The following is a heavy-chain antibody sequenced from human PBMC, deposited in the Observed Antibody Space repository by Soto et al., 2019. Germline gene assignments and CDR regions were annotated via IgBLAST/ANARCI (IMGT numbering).Heavy chain of an antibody. CDR2: IIPIFGTA. J-gene: IGHJ3*02. CDR3: ARSPKGELLTLSAFDI. V-gene: IGHV1-69*13. CDR1: GGTFSSYA. D-gene: IGHD1-26*01. Sequence: SVKVSCKASGGTFSSYAISWVRQAPGQGLEWMGGIIPIFGTANYAQKFQGRVTITADESTSTAYMELSSLRSEDTAVYYCARSPKGELLTLSAFDIWGPGTMVTV.